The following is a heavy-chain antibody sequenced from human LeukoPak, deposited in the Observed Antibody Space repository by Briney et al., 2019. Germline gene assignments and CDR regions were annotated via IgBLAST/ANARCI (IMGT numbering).Heavy chain of an antibody. CDR3: ARGNDDILTGFYSDY. J-gene: IGHJ4*02. CDR1: GYTFTGYY. Sequence: ASVKVSCKASGYTFTGYYMHWVRQAPGQGLEWMGWINHNSGGTNYAQKFQGRVTMTRDTSISTAYMELSRLRSDDTAVYYCARGNDDILTGFYSDYWGQGTLVTVSS. D-gene: IGHD3-9*01. V-gene: IGHV1-2*02. CDR2: INHNSGGT.